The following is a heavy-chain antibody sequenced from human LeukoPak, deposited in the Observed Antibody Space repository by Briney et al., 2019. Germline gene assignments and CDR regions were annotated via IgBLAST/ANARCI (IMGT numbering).Heavy chain of an antibody. CDR1: GLTFSSYE. CDR2: VSSSGSTI. D-gene: IGHD6-13*01. J-gene: IGHJ6*02. V-gene: IGHV3-48*03. Sequence: PGRTLTLSCDASGLTFSSYEQNWIRQPPGKGLESISYVSSSGSTIYYADSVKGRFTISRDNAKNSLYLQMNSLTAEDTAVYYCARDVSSSWYFNYGMDVWGQGTTVTVSS. CDR3: ARDVSSSWYFNYGMDV.